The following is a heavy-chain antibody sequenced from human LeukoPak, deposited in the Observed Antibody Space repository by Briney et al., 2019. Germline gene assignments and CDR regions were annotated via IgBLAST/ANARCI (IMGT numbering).Heavy chain of an antibody. D-gene: IGHD3-10*01. V-gene: IGHV3-33*08. J-gene: IGHJ4*02. Sequence: GGSLRLSCAASGFIVSSNYMSWVRQAPGKGLEWVAVIWYDGSNKYYADSVKGRFTISRDNSKNTLYLQMNSLRAEDTAVYYCARDRGPEIDYWGQGTLVTVSS. CDR1: GFIVSSNY. CDR2: IWYDGSNK. CDR3: ARDRGPEIDY.